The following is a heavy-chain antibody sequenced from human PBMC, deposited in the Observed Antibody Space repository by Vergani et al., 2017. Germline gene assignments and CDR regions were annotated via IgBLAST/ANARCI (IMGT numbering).Heavy chain of an antibody. V-gene: IGHV3-48*04. J-gene: IGHJ4*02. Sequence: EVQLVESGGGLVQPGGSLRLSCAASGFTFSSYSMNWVRQAPGKGLEWVSNISSSSSTIYYADSVKGRFTISRDNAKNSLYLQMNSLRAEDTAVYYCARGLGYCSGGSCYTIKYYFDYWGQGTLVTVSS. CDR1: GFTFSSYS. D-gene: IGHD2-15*01. CDR3: ARGLGYCSGGSCYTIKYYFDY. CDR2: ISSSSSTI.